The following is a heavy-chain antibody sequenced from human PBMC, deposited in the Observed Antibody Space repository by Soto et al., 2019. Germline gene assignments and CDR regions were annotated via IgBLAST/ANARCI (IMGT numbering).Heavy chain of an antibody. V-gene: IGHV1-18*01. J-gene: IGHJ6*02. Sequence: QVQVVQSGDEVKKPGASVKVSCKASGYTFTNYGFSWVRQAPGQGLEWMGWISGYNGNTKYAEKFQGRVTMTTDTSTSTAQMELRSVRSDDTAVYYCAREGQAPYYYYGMDVWGQGTAVTVSS. CDR2: ISGYNGNT. CDR1: GYTFTNYG. CDR3: AREGQAPYYYYGMDV.